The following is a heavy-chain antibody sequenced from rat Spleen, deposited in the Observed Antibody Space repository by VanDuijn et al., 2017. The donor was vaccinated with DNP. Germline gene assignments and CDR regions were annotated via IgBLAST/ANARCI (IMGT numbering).Heavy chain of an antibody. CDR3: ERHRTIMPYYYVMDA. V-gene: IGHV5-7*01. D-gene: IGHD1-12*01. Sequence: EVLLVESDGGLVQPGGSLKLSCAASGFPFSDYYMAWVRQAPAKGLEWVATISYNGGTPYYRDSVKGRFTISRDNAQSTLYLQMDSLRSEDTATYYCERHRTIMPYYYVMDAWVQGASVTVSS. CDR2: ISYNGGTP. J-gene: IGHJ4*01. CDR1: GFPFSDYY.